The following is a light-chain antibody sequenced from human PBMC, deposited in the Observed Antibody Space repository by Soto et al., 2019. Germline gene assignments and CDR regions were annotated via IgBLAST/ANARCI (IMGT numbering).Light chain of an antibody. V-gene: IGLV2-23*01. CDR2: EGS. CDR1: SNDVGSYNL. J-gene: IGLJ1*01. Sequence: QSALTQPASVSGSPGQSITISCTGTSNDVGSYNLVSWYQHHPGKAPKLMIFEGSKRPSGVSNRFSGSKSGNTASLTISGLQAEDEADFHCCSYAGTNYYVFGTGTKVTVL. CDR3: CSYAGTNYYV.